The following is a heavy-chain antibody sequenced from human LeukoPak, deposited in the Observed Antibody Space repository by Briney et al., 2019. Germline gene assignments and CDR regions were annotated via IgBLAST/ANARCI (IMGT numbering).Heavy chain of an antibody. CDR3: ARGSPRSGFDY. CDR1: GFTFSDYY. CDR2: ISSSSTI. D-gene: IGHD3-3*01. J-gene: IGHJ4*02. V-gene: IGHV3-69-1*01. Sequence: GGSLRLSCAASGFTFSDYYMSWIRQAPGKGLEWVSYISSSSTIYYADSVKGRFTISRDNAKNSLYLQMNSLRAEDTAVYYCARGSPRSGFDYWGQGTLVTVSS.